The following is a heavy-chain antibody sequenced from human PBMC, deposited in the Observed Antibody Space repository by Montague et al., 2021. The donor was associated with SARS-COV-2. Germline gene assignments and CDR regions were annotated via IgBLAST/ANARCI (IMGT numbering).Heavy chain of an antibody. CDR1: GFTFSSYW. Sequence: SLRLSCAASGFTFSSYWMSWVRQAPGKGLEWVANIKQDGSEKYYVDSVKGRFTISRDNAKNSLYLQMNSLRAEDTAVYYCARDSGQPLLYGSPYYYCGMDVWGQGTTITVSS. D-gene: IGHD2-2*02. CDR3: ARDSGQPLLYGSPYYYCGMDV. V-gene: IGHV3-7*01. J-gene: IGHJ6*02. CDR2: IKQDGSEK.